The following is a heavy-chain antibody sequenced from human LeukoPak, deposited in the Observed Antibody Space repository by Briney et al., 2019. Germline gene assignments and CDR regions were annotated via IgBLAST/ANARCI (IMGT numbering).Heavy chain of an antibody. CDR3: ARGPEYSSSLANWFDP. V-gene: IGHV4-34*01. Sequence: SETLSLTCAVYGGSFSGYYWSWIRQPPGKGLEWIGEINHSGSTNYNPSLKSRVTISVDTSKNQFSPKLSSVTAADTAVYYCARGPEYSSSLANWFDPWGQGTLVTVSS. CDR2: INHSGST. CDR1: GGSFSGYY. J-gene: IGHJ5*02. D-gene: IGHD6-6*01.